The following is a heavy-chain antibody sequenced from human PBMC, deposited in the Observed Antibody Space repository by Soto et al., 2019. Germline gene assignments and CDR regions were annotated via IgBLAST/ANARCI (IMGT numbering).Heavy chain of an antibody. J-gene: IGHJ2*01. CDR3: ARAPSWWYFDL. CDR1: GYTFTSYA. CDR2: INAGNGNT. Sequence: QVQLVQSGAEEKKPGASVKVSCKASGYTFTSYAMHWVRHAPGQRLEWMGWINAGNGNTKYSQKFQGRVTVTGDTSARTAYLELSSLRSEDTAVYYCARAPSWWYFDLWGRGTLVTVSS. V-gene: IGHV1-3*05.